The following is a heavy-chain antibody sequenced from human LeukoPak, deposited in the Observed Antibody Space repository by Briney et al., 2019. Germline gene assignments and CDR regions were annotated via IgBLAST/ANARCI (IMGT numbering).Heavy chain of an antibody. D-gene: IGHD6-6*01. CDR1: GYTFTGYY. Sequence: GASVKVSCKASGYTFTGYYMHWVRQAPGQGLEWMGWINPNSGGTNYAQKFQGRVTMTRDTSISTAYMELSRLRSDDTAVYYCARDGLAARWSPVDYWGQGTLVTVSS. CDR3: ARDGLAARWSPVDY. V-gene: IGHV1-2*02. J-gene: IGHJ4*02. CDR2: INPNSGGT.